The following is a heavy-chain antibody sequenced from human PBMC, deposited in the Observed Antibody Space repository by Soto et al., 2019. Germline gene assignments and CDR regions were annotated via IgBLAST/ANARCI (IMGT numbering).Heavy chain of an antibody. Sequence: PGGSLRLSCAASGFTFSSYAMHWVRQAPGKGLEWVAVISYDGSNKYYADSVKGRFTISRDNSKNTLYLQMNSLRAEDTAVYYCARDGGRAEVDYYYGMDVWGQGTTVTVSS. CDR2: ISYDGSNK. CDR1: GFTFSSYA. J-gene: IGHJ6*02. CDR3: ARDGGRAEVDYYYGMDV. D-gene: IGHD3-16*01. V-gene: IGHV3-30-3*01.